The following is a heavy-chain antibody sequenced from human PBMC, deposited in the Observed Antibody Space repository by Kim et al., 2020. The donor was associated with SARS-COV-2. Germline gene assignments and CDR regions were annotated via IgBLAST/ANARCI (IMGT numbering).Heavy chain of an antibody. J-gene: IGHJ3*02. D-gene: IGHD6-19*01. CDR3: TRVSPITGGWYDAFDI. CDR2: IRSKANSYAS. Sequence: GGSLRLSCAASGFTFSGSTMHWVRQASGKGLEWVGRIRSKANSYASAYAASVKNRFTISRDDSKNTAYLQMNSLKTEDTAVYYCTRVSPITGGWYDAFDIWGQGTMGTVSS. V-gene: IGHV3-73*01. CDR1: GFTFSGST.